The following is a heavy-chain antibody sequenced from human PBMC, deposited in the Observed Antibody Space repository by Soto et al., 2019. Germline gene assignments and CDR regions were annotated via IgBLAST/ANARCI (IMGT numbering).Heavy chain of an antibody. V-gene: IGHV3-7*03. D-gene: IGHD6-19*01. J-gene: IGHJ4*02. CDR2: INQDGGGT. CDR3: ARYFRGSGRYFFDY. CDR1: GFTFITSF. Sequence: PGGSLRLSCVASGFTFITSFMGWVRRAPGKGLEWVANINQDGGGTYYVDSVEGRFTISRDNAKDSLYLQMNSLRGEDTAVYYCARYFRGSGRYFFDYWGQGTLVTVSS.